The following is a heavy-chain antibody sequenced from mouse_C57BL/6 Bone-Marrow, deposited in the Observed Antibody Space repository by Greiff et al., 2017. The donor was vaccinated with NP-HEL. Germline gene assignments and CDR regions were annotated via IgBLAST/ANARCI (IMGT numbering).Heavy chain of an antibody. Sequence: VHLVESGAELMKPGASVKLSCKATGYTFTGYWIEWVKQRPGHGLEWIGEILPGSGSTNYNEKFKGKATLTADTSTNTAYMQRSSLNTEDSAVYYCARDGNRVAYWGQGTLVTVSA. CDR1: GYTFTGYW. CDR3: ARDGNRVAY. V-gene: IGHV1-9*01. J-gene: IGHJ3*01. D-gene: IGHD2-3*01. CDR2: ILPGSGST.